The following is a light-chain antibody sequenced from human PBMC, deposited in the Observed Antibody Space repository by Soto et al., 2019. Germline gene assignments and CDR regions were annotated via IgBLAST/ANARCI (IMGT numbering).Light chain of an antibody. J-gene: IGLJ1*01. V-gene: IGLV1-40*01. CDR3: QSYDSSLSGFYV. CDR1: SSNIGAGYD. CDR2: ANS. Sequence: QSVLTQPPSVSGAPGPRVTISCTGSSSNIGAGYDVHWYQQLPGRAPKLLIYANSNRPSGVPDRFSGSRSGTSASLAITGLQAEDEADYSCQSYDSSLSGFYVFGSGSKLTVL.